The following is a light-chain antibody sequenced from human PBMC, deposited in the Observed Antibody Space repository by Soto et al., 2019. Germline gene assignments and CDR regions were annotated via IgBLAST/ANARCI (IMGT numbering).Light chain of an antibody. J-gene: IGKJ1*01. Sequence: EIVMRQSPDTLSVSPGERATLSCRASQSLGTNLAWFQQKPGQAPRLLIHGASTRATGTPARFSGSGSGTEFTLTISSLQSEDFAVYYCQQYNMWPRTFGQGTKVDIK. CDR2: GAS. CDR3: QQYNMWPRT. CDR1: QSLGTN. V-gene: IGKV3-15*01.